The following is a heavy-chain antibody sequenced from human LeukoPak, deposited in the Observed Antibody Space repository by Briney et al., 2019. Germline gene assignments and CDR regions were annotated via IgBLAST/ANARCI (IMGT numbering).Heavy chain of an antibody. CDR2: ISGSGGST. Sequence: GGSLRLSCAASGFTFSSYGMSWVRQAPGKGLEWVSAISGSGGSTYYADSVKDRFTISRDNSKNTLYLQMNSLRAEDTAVYYCAKVLTGGYDPAFDYWGQGTLVTVSS. D-gene: IGHD5-12*01. J-gene: IGHJ4*02. CDR3: AKVLTGGYDPAFDY. CDR1: GFTFSSYG. V-gene: IGHV3-23*01.